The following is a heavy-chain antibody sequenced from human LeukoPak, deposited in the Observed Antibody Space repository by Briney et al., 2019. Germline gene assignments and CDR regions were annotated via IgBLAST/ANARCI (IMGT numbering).Heavy chain of an antibody. V-gene: IGHV1-2*02. Sequence: ASVKVSCKASGYTFTGYYMHWVRQAPGQGLEWMGWINPNSGGTNYAQKFQGRVTVTRDTSISTAYMELSSLRSDDTAVYYCAREGANDDYSNYYFDYWGQGTLVTVSS. CDR3: AREGANDDYSNYYFDY. CDR2: INPNSGGT. CDR1: GYTFTGYY. J-gene: IGHJ4*02. D-gene: IGHD4-11*01.